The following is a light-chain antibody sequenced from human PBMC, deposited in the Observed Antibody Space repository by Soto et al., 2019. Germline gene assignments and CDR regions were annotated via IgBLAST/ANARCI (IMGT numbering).Light chain of an antibody. Sequence: QSVLTQPPSASGTPGQRVTISCSGSSSNIGSNTVNWYQQLPGTAPKLLIYSNNQRPSGVPDRFSGSKSGTSASLAISGLQSEDEADYDGAAWDDSLSGVVFGGGTKLTVL. CDR2: SNN. J-gene: IGLJ2*01. V-gene: IGLV1-44*01. CDR1: SSNIGSNT. CDR3: AAWDDSLSGVV.